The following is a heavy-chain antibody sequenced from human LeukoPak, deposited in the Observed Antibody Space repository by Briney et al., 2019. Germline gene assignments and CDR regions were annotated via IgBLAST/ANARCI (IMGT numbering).Heavy chain of an antibody. D-gene: IGHD3-22*01. V-gene: IGHV3-48*03. CDR2: ISSSGSTI. CDR3: ARDRGLDTYYYDSSGYYYWYFDL. CDR1: GFTFSSYA. Sequence: GGSLRLSCAASGFTFSSYAMSWVRQAPGKGLEWVSYISSSGSTIYYADSVKGRFTISRGNAKNSLYLQMNSLRAEDTAVYYCARDRGLDTYYYDSSGYYYWYFDLWGRGTLVTVSS. J-gene: IGHJ2*01.